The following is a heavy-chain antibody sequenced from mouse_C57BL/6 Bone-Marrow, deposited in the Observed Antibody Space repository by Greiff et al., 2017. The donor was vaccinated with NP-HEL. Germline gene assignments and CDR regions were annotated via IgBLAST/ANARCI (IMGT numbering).Heavy chain of an antibody. CDR2: IYPCDGYT. Sequence: QVQLQQSGAELVKPGASVKLSCKASGYTFTSYWMNWVKQRPGKGLEWIGQIYPCDGYTNYNQKFKGKATLTVDTSSSTAYMQLSSLTSEDSAVYYCARTWICSGSSFDYWGQGTTLTVSS. J-gene: IGHJ2*01. CDR3: ARTWICSGSSFDY. V-gene: IGHV1-50*01. CDR1: GYTFTSYW. D-gene: IGHD1-1*01.